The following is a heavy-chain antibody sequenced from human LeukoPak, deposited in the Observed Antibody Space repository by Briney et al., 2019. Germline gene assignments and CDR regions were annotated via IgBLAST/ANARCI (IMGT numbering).Heavy chain of an antibody. CDR1: GGSISNYY. D-gene: IGHD6-13*01. V-gene: IGHV4-4*07. CDR3: ARGAAVGTEWFDP. Sequence: SETLSLTCTVSGGSISNYYWSWIRQPAEKGLEWIGRIYTSGSTDYNPSLNSRVTISVEKSKNQFSLNLRSVTAADTAVYYCARGAAVGTEWFDPWGQGTLATVSS. CDR2: IYTSGST. J-gene: IGHJ5*02.